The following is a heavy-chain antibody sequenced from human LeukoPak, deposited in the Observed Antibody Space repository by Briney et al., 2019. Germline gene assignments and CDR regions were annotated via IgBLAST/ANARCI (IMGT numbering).Heavy chain of an antibody. Sequence: GGSLRLSCAASGFTFSSYWMHCVRQAPGKGLVWVSRINSDGSTTTYADSVKGRFTISRDNAKNTLYLQMNSLRAEDTAVYYCARAVVVTASDYWGQGTLVTVSS. CDR1: GFTFSSYW. D-gene: IGHD2-21*02. CDR2: INSDGSTT. V-gene: IGHV3-74*01. CDR3: ARAVVVTASDY. J-gene: IGHJ4*02.